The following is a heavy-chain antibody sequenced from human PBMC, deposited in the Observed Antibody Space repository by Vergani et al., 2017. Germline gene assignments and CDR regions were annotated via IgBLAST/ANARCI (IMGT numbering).Heavy chain of an antibody. CDR1: GFTFSACP. D-gene: IGHD5-24*01. J-gene: IGHJ3*02. Sequence: EVQLLQSGGGVIQPGGSVRLSCAASGFTFSACPMTWVRQAPGKGLEWVSAISARYPSTYYADSVKGRFTISRDNSKNMLYLQMNSLRAEDTAVYYCARDQGDGYTDAFDIWGQGTMVTVSS. CDR3: ARDQGDGYTDAFDI. CDR2: ISARYPST. V-gene: IGHV3-23*01.